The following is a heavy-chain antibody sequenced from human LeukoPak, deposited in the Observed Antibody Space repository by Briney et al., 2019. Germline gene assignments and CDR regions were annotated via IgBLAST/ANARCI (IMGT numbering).Heavy chain of an antibody. J-gene: IGHJ6*02. Sequence: GRSLRLSCAASGFTFSSYGMHWVRQAPGKGLEWVAVISYDGSNKYYADSVKGRFTISRDNAKNSLYLQMNSLRAEDTAVYYCARGGNCSSTSCYRIGYGMDVWGQGTTVTVSS. D-gene: IGHD2-2*02. CDR2: ISYDGSNK. CDR1: GFTFSSYG. V-gene: IGHV3-30*03. CDR3: ARGGNCSSTSCYRIGYGMDV.